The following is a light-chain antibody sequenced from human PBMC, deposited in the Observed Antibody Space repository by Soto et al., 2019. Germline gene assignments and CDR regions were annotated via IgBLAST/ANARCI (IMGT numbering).Light chain of an antibody. J-gene: IGKJ1*01. CDR3: QHYNNWPPWT. CDR2: GAS. Sequence: EIVMTQSPATLSVSPGQRAPLSCRASQSVSSNLAWYQQKPGQAPRPLTYGASTRATGIPARFSGSGSGTEFTLTISSLQSEDFAVYYCQHYNNWPPWTFGQGTKVEIK. V-gene: IGKV3-15*01. CDR1: QSVSSN.